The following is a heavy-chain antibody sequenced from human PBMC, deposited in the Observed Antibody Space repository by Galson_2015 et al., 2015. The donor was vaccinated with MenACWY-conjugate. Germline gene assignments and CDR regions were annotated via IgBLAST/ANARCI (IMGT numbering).Heavy chain of an antibody. J-gene: IGHJ1*01. CDR3: ASHLSGNIGYD. CDR1: GYTFRNYG. D-gene: IGHD2/OR15-2a*01. CDR2: ISGKNGNA. V-gene: IGHV1-18*01. Sequence: SVKVSCKASGYTFRNYGFTWVRQAPGQGLEWMGRISGKNGNAIYAQKFQDRFIMTTGASTNTAYMELGSLRSDDTATYYCASHLSGNIGYDWGQGTLVTVSS.